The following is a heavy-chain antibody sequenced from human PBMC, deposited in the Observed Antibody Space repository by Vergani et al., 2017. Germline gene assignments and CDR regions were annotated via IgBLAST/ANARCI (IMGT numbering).Heavy chain of an antibody. V-gene: IGHV3-23*01. CDR3: ARVDSGSYRGAFDI. J-gene: IGHJ3*02. D-gene: IGHD1-26*01. CDR2: ISGSGGST. Sequence: EVQLLESGGGLVQPGGSLRLSCAASGFTFSSYAMSWVRQAPGKGLEWGSAISGSGGSTYYADSVKGRFTISRDNSKNTLYMQMNSLRAEDTAVYYCARVDSGSYRGAFDIWGQGTMVTVAS. CDR1: GFTFSSYA.